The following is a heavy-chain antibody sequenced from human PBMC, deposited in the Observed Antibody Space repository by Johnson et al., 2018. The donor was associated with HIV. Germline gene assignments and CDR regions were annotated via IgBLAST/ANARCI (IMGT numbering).Heavy chain of an antibody. CDR1: GFTFSDYY. V-gene: IGHV3-30*18. J-gene: IGHJ3*02. CDR2: ISYDGSNK. CDR3: AKDIWAYCGGDCSPGSAFDI. D-gene: IGHD2-21*01. Sequence: VQLVEFGGGLIQPGGSLRLSCVASGFTFSDYYMTWIRQAPGKGLEWVAVISYDGSNKYYADSVKVRFPISNYNSKNSLYLQMNSLRAEDTALYYCAKDIWAYCGGDCSPGSAFDIWGRGTMVTVSS.